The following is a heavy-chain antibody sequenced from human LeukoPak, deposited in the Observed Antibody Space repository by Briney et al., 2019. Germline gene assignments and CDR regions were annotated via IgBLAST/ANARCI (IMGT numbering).Heavy chain of an antibody. J-gene: IGHJ4*02. CDR3: ARDVEGSGSYYPLYYFDY. CDR2: INPNSGGT. V-gene: IGHV1-2*02. D-gene: IGHD3-10*01. CDR1: GCTFTGYY. Sequence: AAAKVSCKASGCTFTGYYMHWVRQAPGQGLEWMGWINPNSGGTNYAQKFQGRVTMTRDTSISTAYMELSRLRSDDTAVYYCARDVEGSGSYYPLYYFDYWGQGTLVTVSS.